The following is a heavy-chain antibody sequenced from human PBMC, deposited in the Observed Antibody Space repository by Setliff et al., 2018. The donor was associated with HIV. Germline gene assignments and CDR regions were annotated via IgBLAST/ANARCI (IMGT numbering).Heavy chain of an antibody. CDR2: INHSGST. Sequence: KASETLSLTCAVYGGSLSGYYWTWIRQPPGKGLEWIGEINHSGSTNYNPSLTDRLTISVDTSKNQFSLKLSYVTAADTAAYYCARGGNSRAAWFDSWGQGTLVTVSS. J-gene: IGHJ5*01. CDR3: ARGGNSRAAWFDS. CDR1: GGSLSGYY. V-gene: IGHV4-34*01. D-gene: IGHD6-6*01.